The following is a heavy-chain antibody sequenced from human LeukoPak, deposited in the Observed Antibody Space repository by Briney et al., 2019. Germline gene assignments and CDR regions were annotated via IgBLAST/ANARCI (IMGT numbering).Heavy chain of an antibody. J-gene: IGHJ4*02. Sequence: GGSLRLSCAASGFTFSSYSMNWVRQAPGKGLEWVSSISSSSNYIYYADSVKGRFTISRDNAKNSLYLQMNSLRAEDTAVYYCARDYEYYDFWSGYYTEEYYFDYWGQGTLVTVSS. CDR2: ISSSSNYI. D-gene: IGHD3-3*01. CDR3: ARDYEYYDFWSGYYTEEYYFDY. V-gene: IGHV3-21*01. CDR1: GFTFSSYS.